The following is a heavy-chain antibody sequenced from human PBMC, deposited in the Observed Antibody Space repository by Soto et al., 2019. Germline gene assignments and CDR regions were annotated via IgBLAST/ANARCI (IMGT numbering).Heavy chain of an antibody. V-gene: IGHV3-74*01. D-gene: IGHD2-15*01. CDR2: INSDGSST. CDR1: GFTFSSYW. Sequence: EVQLVESGGGLVQPGASLRLSCAASGFTFSSYWMHWVRHAPGKGLVWVSRINSDGSSTSYAGSVKGRFTISRDNAKNTLYLQMNSLRAEDTAVYYCVRTSLVVAAATREDYWGQGTLVTVSS. CDR3: VRTSLVVAAATREDY. J-gene: IGHJ4*02.